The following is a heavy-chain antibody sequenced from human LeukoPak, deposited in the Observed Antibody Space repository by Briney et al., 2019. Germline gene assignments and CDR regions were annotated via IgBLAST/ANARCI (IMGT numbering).Heavy chain of an antibody. CDR2: IYYSGST. V-gene: IGHV4-39*07. D-gene: IGHD2-2*02. J-gene: IGHJ3*02. CDR1: GGSISSSSYY. Sequence: SETLSLTCTVSGGSISSSSYYWGWIRQPPGKGLEWIGSIYYSGSTYYNPSLKSRVTISVDTSKNQFSLKLSSVTAADTAVYYCAKLVPAAIQNVGAFDIWGQGTMVTVSS. CDR3: AKLVPAAIQNVGAFDI.